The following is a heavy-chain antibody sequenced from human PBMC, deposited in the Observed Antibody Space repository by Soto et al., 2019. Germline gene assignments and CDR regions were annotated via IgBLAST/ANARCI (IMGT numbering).Heavy chain of an antibody. Sequence: SVKVSCKASGYTFTSYYMHWVRQAPGQGLEWMGIINPSGGSTSYAQKFQGRVTMTRDTSTSTVYMELSSLRSEDTAVYYGASHQYYDFWSGYYGIHYYGMDVWG. V-gene: IGHV1-46*01. CDR3: ASHQYYDFWSGYYGIHYYGMDV. CDR1: GYTFTSYY. D-gene: IGHD3-3*01. CDR2: INPSGGST. J-gene: IGHJ6*01.